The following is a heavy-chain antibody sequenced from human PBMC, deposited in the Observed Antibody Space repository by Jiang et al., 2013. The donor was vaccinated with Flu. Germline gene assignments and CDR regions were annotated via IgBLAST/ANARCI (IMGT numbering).Heavy chain of an antibody. Sequence: SSISSSSSYIYYADSVKGRFTISRDNAKNSLYLQMNSLRAEDTAVYYCARSGRSPFDYWGQGTLVTVSS. CDR2: ISSSSSYI. V-gene: IGHV3-21*01. CDR3: ARSGRSPFDY. J-gene: IGHJ4*02. D-gene: IGHD1-26*01.